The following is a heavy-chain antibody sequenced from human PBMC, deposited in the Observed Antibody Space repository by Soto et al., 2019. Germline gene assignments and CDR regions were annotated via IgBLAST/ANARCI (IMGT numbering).Heavy chain of an antibody. Sequence: GGSLRLSCASSGFTFSDSDIRWVRQTSGKGLEWLGCIRAKANNDATADAASVKGRFTISRDDSKNTAYLQMNSLKTEDTAVYYCTNKGDDFDYWGQGTLVTVSS. V-gene: IGHV3-73*01. CDR1: GFTFSDSD. CDR3: TNKGDDFDY. CDR2: IRAKANNDAT. J-gene: IGHJ4*02.